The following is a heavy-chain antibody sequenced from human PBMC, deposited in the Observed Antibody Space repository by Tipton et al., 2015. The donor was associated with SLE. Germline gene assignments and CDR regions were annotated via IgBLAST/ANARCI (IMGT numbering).Heavy chain of an antibody. CDR1: GFTFRKYG. CDR2: IQYDGTNK. D-gene: IGHD3-22*01. Sequence: SLRLSCAASGFTFRKYGMHWVRQAPGKGPEWVAFIQYDGTNKYHADSVKGRFTISRDNAKNTLYLQMGSLRAEDTAVYYCARVSSDYDYAFDIWGQGTMVTVSS. V-gene: IGHV3-30*02. J-gene: IGHJ3*02. CDR3: ARVSSDYDYAFDI.